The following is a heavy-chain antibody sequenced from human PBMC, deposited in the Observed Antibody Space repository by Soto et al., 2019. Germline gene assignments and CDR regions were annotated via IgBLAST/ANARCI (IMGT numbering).Heavy chain of an antibody. CDR3: AGGLREWLLKRDDAFDI. D-gene: IGHD3-3*01. V-gene: IGHV1-69*02. J-gene: IGHJ3*02. CDR1: GGTFSSYT. Sequence: ASVKVSCKASGGTFSSYTISWVRQAPGQGPEWMGRIIPILGIANYAQKFQGRVTITADKSTSTAYMELSSLRSEDTAVYYCAGGLREWLLKRDDAFDIWGQGTMVTVSS. CDR2: IIPILGIA.